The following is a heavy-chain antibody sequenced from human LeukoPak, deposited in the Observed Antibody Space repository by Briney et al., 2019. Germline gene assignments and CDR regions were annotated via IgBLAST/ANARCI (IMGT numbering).Heavy chain of an antibody. Sequence: VASVKVSCKASGGTFSSYAISWVRQAPGQGLEWMGGIIPIFGTANYAQKFQGRVTITADESTSTAYMELRSLRSDDTAVYYCARDTVHGGSTYYYDSSGLNWFDPWGQGTLVTVSS. V-gene: IGHV1-69*13. CDR3: ARDTVHGGSTYYYDSSGLNWFDP. D-gene: IGHD3-22*01. CDR2: IIPIFGTA. J-gene: IGHJ5*02. CDR1: GGTFSSYA.